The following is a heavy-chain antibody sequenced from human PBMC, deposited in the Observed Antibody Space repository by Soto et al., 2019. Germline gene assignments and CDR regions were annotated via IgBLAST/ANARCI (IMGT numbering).Heavy chain of an antibody. CDR2: ISAYNGNT. CDR3: ARDSRVAVAGPDYYYYGMDV. D-gene: IGHD6-19*01. V-gene: IGHV1-18*01. J-gene: IGHJ6*02. CDR1: GYTFTSYG. Sequence: ASVKVSCKASGYTFTSYGISWVRQAPGQGLEWMGWISAYNGNTNYAQKLQGRVTMTTDTSTSTAYMELRSLRSDDTAVYYFARDSRVAVAGPDYYYYGMDVWGQGTTVTVSS.